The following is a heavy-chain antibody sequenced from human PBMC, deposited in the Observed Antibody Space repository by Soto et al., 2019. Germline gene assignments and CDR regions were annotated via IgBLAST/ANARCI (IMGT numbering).Heavy chain of an antibody. J-gene: IGHJ5*02. CDR1: GFTFSTYS. D-gene: IGHD3-3*01. V-gene: IGHV3-21*01. CDR3: ARDEGGTSDYNWFDP. Sequence: GGSLRLSCAASGFTFSTYSMNWVRQAPGKGLEWVADITTSSSFRFYADSLKGRFTISRDDAKNSLYLQMNSLRDEDTAVYYCARDEGGTSDYNWFDPWGQGTLVTVSS. CDR2: ITTSSSFR.